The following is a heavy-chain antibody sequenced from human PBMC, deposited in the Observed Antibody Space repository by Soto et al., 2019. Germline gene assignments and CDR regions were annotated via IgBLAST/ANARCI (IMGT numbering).Heavy chain of an antibody. CDR2: IWYDGSNK. V-gene: IGHV3-33*01. CDR1: GFTFSSYG. D-gene: IGHD4-4*01. Sequence: GGSLRLSCAASGFTFSSYGMHWVRQAPGKGLEWVAVIWYDGSNKYYADSVKGRFTISRDNSKNTLYLQMNSLRAEDTAVYYCATLLSHSNYGGQDYWGQGTLVTVSS. J-gene: IGHJ4*02. CDR3: ATLLSHSNYGGQDY.